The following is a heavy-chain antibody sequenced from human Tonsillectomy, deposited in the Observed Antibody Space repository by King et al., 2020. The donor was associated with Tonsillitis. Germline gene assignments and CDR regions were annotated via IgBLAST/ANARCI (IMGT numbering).Heavy chain of an antibody. Sequence: EVQVLESGGGLVQPGGSLRLSCAASGFTFRSYAMDWVRQAPGKGLEWVSAISGSGGTTYYADSVMGRFTISRDNSKNTLYLQMNSLRAEDPAVYHCAKRRGDTVTSLNVDQWGQGALVTVSS. CDR2: ISGSGGTT. D-gene: IGHD4-17*01. V-gene: IGHV3-23*01. J-gene: IGHJ4*02. CDR1: GFTFRSYA. CDR3: AKRRGDTVTSLNVDQ.